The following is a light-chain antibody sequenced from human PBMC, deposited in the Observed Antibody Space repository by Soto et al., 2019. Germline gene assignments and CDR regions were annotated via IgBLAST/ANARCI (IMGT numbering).Light chain of an antibody. CDR1: SGHSSYA. Sequence: QLVLTQSPSASASRGASVKLTCTLSSGHSSYAIAWHQQQPEKGPRYLMKVNSDGSHSKGDGIPDRFSGSSSGAERYLSISSLRPDDEADYYCQSWGTGIPVFGGGTQLTVL. J-gene: IGLJ2*01. CDR3: QSWGTGIPV. V-gene: IGLV4-69*01. CDR2: VNSDGSH.